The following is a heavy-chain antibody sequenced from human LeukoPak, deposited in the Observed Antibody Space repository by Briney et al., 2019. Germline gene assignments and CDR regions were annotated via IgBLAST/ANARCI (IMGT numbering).Heavy chain of an antibody. Sequence: SETLSLTCTVSGGSISSYYWSWIRQPPGKGLEWTGYIYYSGSANYNPSLKSRVTISVDTSKNQFSLKLSSVTAADTAVYYCARSYGSGNYFDYWGQGTLVTVSS. CDR2: IYYSGSA. V-gene: IGHV4-59*01. J-gene: IGHJ4*02. D-gene: IGHD3-10*01. CDR1: GGSISSYY. CDR3: ARSYGSGNYFDY.